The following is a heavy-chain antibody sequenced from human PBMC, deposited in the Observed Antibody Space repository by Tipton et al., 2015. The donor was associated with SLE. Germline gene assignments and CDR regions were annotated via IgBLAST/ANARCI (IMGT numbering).Heavy chain of an antibody. V-gene: IGHV4-34*01. CDR1: GGSFSGYY. D-gene: IGHD4-11*01. J-gene: IGHJ4*02. CDR2: INHSGST. Sequence: TLSLTCAVYGGSFSGYYWSWIRQPPGKGLEGIGEINHSGSTNYNPSLKSRVTISVDTSKNLFSLKLSSVTAADTAVYYCARDSTGPWGPGTLVTVSS. CDR3: ARDSTGP.